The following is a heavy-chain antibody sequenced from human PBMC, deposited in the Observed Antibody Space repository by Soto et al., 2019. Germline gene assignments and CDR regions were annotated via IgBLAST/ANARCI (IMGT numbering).Heavy chain of an antibody. D-gene: IGHD2-15*01. J-gene: IGHJ4*02. Sequence: SETLSLTCTVSGGSVNSGDYYWSWIRQPPGKGLEWIGYIYYNGNAYYNPSLETRLTISLDTSKNQFSLKLASVTAADTAVYFCARSPSGPSCYSDYWGQGTLVTVSS. CDR3: ARSPSGPSCYSDY. CDR2: IYYNGNA. V-gene: IGHV4-30-4*01. CDR1: GGSVNSGDYY.